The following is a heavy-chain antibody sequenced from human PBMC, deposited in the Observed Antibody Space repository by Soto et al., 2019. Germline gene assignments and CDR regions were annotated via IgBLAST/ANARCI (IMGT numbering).Heavy chain of an antibody. CDR3: VRVGVGIGNHFDS. J-gene: IGHJ4*02. CDR1: NGSISGSY. D-gene: IGHD1-26*01. V-gene: IGHV4-59*12. Sequence: PSETLSLTCSVFNGSISGSYWTWIRQPPGKILEWIGYIHYSGRTDYNPSLTSRATMSVDTSKNQFSLNLKSITAADTAVYYCVRVGVGIGNHFDSWGRGTLVTVSS. CDR2: IHYSGRT.